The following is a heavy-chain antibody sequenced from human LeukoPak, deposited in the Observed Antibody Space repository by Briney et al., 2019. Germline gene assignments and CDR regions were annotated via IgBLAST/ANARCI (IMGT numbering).Heavy chain of an antibody. CDR3: ARPGRTVRGVMGYYYYMDV. V-gene: IGHV4-34*01. CDR1: GGSFSGYY. J-gene: IGHJ6*03. Sequence: SETLSLTCAVYGGSFSGYYWSWIRQPPGKGLEWLGEIHHSGSTNYNPSLKSRVTISVDTSKNQFSLKLSSVTAADTAVYYCARPGRTVRGVMGYYYYMDVWGKGTTVTISS. D-gene: IGHD3-10*01. CDR2: IHHSGST.